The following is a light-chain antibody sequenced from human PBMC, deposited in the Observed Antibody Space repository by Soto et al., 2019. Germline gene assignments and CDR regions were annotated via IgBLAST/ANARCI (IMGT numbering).Light chain of an antibody. Sequence: DTVMTQSQDSLALSLGERATINCKSSQSVLYSSNNNNYLAWYQQKPGQPPKLLINWASIRESGVPDRFSGSGSGTDFTLTINSLQAEDVAVYYCHQYYTIPLTFGGGTKVDIK. V-gene: IGKV4-1*01. CDR1: QSVLYSSNNNNY. CDR2: WAS. J-gene: IGKJ4*01. CDR3: HQYYTIPLT.